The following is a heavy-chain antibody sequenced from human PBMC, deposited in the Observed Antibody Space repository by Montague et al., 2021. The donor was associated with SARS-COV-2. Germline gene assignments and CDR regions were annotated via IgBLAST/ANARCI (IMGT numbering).Heavy chain of an antibody. CDR2: IYYSGNT. J-gene: IGHJ4*02. D-gene: IGHD3-10*01. CDR3: AKVMVQVVRTSFDS. Sequence: TLSLTCTVSGGSIRSDYYYWSWIRQRPGKDLEWIGDIYYSGNTYYNPSLQGRVTISVDTSKNHLSLSLSSVTAADTAVYFCAKVMVQVVRTSFDSWGQGTQVTVSS. V-gene: IGHV4-31*03. CDR1: GGSIRSDYYY.